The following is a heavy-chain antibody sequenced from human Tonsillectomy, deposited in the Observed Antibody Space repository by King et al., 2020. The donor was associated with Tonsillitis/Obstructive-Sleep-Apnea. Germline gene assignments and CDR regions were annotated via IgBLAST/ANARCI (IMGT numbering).Heavy chain of an antibody. D-gene: IGHD3-3*01. CDR3: ARFLGTLIYYSYMDV. CDR2: INSYNGNI. V-gene: IGHV1-18*01. CDR1: GDTFANHG. Sequence: VQLVESGAEVKKPGASVKVSCNISGDTFANHGIAWVRQAPGQGPEWMGCINSYNGNINYAQKFQGRVTMTSDISTNTAYMELRSLRSDDTAVYYCARFLGTLIYYSYMDVWGKGTMVTVSS. J-gene: IGHJ6*03.